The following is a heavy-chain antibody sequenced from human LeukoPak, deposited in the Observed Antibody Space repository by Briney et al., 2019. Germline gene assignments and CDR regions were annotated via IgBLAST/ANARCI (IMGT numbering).Heavy chain of an antibody. Sequence: GASVKVSCKASGYTFTGYYMHWVRQAPGQGLEWMGWINPNSGGTNYAQKLQGRVTMTTDTSTSTAYMELRSLRSDDTAVYYCARVLGLYSSGWYRWFDPWGQGTLVTVSS. CDR3: ARVLGLYSSGWYRWFDP. CDR2: INPNSGGT. D-gene: IGHD6-19*01. V-gene: IGHV1-2*02. J-gene: IGHJ5*02. CDR1: GYTFTGYY.